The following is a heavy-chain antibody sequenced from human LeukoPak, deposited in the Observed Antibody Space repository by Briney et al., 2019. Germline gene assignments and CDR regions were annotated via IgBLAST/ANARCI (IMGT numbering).Heavy chain of an antibody. Sequence: SETLSLTCAVYGGSFSGYYWSWIRQPPGKGLEWIGETNHSGSTNYNPSLKSRVTISVDTSKNQFSLKLSSVTAADTAVYYCARGRHSSSWYENWFDPWGQGTLVTVSS. D-gene: IGHD6-13*01. J-gene: IGHJ5*02. CDR1: GGSFSGYY. V-gene: IGHV4-34*01. CDR2: TNHSGST. CDR3: ARGRHSSSWYENWFDP.